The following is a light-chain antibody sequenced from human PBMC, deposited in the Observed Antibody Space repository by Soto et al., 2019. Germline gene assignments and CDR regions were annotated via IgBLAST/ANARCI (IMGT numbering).Light chain of an antibody. CDR2: GAS. CDR1: QSVSSN. Sequence: EIVMTQSPATLSVSPGERATLSCRASQSVSSNLAWYQQKPGQAPRLLIYGASTRATGIPARCSGSGSGTEFTLLIISLQSEDFAVYYCQQYNKLLPRLTFGPGTKVDIK. V-gene: IGKV3-15*01. CDR3: QQYNKLLPRLT. J-gene: IGKJ3*01.